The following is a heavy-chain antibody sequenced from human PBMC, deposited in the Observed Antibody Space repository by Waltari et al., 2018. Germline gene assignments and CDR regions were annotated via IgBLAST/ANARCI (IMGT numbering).Heavy chain of an antibody. CDR2: INQDGSQK. CDR3: ANYYDTRGYYD. D-gene: IGHD3-22*01. CDR1: GFSFSSYW. J-gene: IGHJ4*02. Sequence: EVQLVESGGGLVQPGGSLRLSCAASGFSFSSYWMSGVRQAPGMGLEWVANINQDGSQKNYVDPVKVRFNISRDNAKNPLYLQMNSLRAEYTAVYYCANYYDTRGYYDWGQGTLVTVTS. V-gene: IGHV3-7*01.